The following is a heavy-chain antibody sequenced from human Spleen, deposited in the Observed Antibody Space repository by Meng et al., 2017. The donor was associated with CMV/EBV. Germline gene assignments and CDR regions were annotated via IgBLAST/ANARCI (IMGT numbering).Heavy chain of an antibody. D-gene: IGHD2-2*01. CDR3: AKETRSHYCSTTSCDDYFDY. CDR2: ISGSGGST. V-gene: IGHV3-23*01. CDR1: GFTFSSYA. J-gene: IGHJ4*02. Sequence: GESLKISCAASGFTFSSYAMSWVRQAPGKGLEWVSVISGSGGSTDYADSVKGRFTISRDNSKNTLYLQMNSLRAEDTATYYCAKETRSHYCSTTSCDDYFDYWGQGALVTVSS.